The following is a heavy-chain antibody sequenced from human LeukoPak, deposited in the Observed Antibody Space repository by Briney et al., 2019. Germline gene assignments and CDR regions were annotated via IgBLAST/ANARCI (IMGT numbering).Heavy chain of an antibody. D-gene: IGHD6-13*01. Sequence: PSETLSLTCTVSGVSISSYYWNWIRQPPGKGLEWIANIHNSGNTNYNPSLRSRVTISLDTSKNQFSLKLSSVTAADTAVYYCARHADNSSWYYYFDYWGQGSLVTVSS. CDR3: ARHADNSSWYYYFDY. CDR2: IHNSGNT. CDR1: GVSISSYY. J-gene: IGHJ4*02. V-gene: IGHV4-59*08.